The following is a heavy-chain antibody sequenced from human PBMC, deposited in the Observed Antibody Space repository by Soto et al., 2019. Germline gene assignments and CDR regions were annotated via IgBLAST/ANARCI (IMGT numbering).Heavy chain of an antibody. CDR1: GLTFSSYA. D-gene: IGHD4-17*01. J-gene: IGHJ4*02. Sequence: EVQLLESGGGSVRRGGSLRLSCTASGLTFSSYAMTWVRQAPGKGLEWVSAIGGSTTGKYSADSVRGRFTSPRDNSKNTLYLQMNSLRAEDTAVYYCAKDLYGDYGATGEDWGQGTLVTVSS. CDR2: IGGSTTGK. CDR3: AKDLYGDYGATGED. V-gene: IGHV3-23*01.